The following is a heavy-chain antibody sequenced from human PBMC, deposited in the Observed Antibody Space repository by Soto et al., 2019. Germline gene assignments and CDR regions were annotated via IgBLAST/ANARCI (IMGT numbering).Heavy chain of an antibody. CDR1: GLSLSTSGVG. Sequence: SGPTLVNPTQTLTLTCAFSGLSLSTSGVGVGWIRQPPGKALEWLALIYWNDDKRYSPSLKSRLTITKDTSKNQVVLTMTNMDPVDTATYYCAHRGLVRWARVFDYWGQGTLVTVSS. V-gene: IGHV2-5*01. CDR3: AHRGLVRWARVFDY. J-gene: IGHJ4*02. CDR2: IYWNDDK. D-gene: IGHD6-6*01.